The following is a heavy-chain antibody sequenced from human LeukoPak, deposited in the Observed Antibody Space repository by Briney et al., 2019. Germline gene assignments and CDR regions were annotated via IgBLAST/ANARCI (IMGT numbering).Heavy chain of an antibody. CDR1: GGSISSTTFY. CDR2: IYYSGST. CDR3: ARGGTLYNNNY. J-gene: IGHJ4*02. V-gene: IGHV4-39*07. D-gene: IGHD3-10*01. Sequence: SETLSLTCAVSGGSISSTTFYWGWIRQPPEKGLEWIGAIYYSGSTYYNPSLKSRVTISVDTSRNQFSLKLSSVTAADTAVYYCARGGTLYNNNYWGQGTLVTVSS.